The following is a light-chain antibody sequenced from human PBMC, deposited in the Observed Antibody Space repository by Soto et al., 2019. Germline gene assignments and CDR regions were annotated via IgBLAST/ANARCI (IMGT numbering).Light chain of an antibody. CDR2: DAS. V-gene: IGKV1-27*01. CDR1: QGISNH. J-gene: IGKJ4*01. Sequence: DIQVTQSPSSLSASVGARVTITCRASQGISNHLAWYQQKPGKVPKVLIYDASTLRSGVPSRFSGSGSGTDFTLTISRLQPEDVATYYCQNYDSAPPAGTFGGGTRVEIK. CDR3: QNYDSAPPAGT.